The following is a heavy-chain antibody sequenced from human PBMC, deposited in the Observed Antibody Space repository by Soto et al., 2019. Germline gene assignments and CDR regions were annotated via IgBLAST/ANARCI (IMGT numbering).Heavy chain of an antibody. D-gene: IGHD6-13*01. Sequence: PVGSLRLSCAASGFTFSSYSMNWVRQAPGKGLEWVSSISSSSSYIYYADSVKGRFTISRDNAKNSLYLQMNSLRAEDTAVYYCARNMYSSSWNWFDPWGQGTLVTVSS. CDR2: ISSSSSYI. CDR3: ARNMYSSSWNWFDP. CDR1: GFTFSSYS. V-gene: IGHV3-21*01. J-gene: IGHJ5*02.